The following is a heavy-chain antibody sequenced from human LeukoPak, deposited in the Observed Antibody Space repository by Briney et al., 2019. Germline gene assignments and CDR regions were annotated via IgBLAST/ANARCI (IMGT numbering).Heavy chain of an antibody. CDR3: ARGPRADCTNGVCSPTYYFDY. D-gene: IGHD2-8*01. CDR1: GGSMSSYY. J-gene: IGHJ4*02. V-gene: IGHV4-4*07. CDR2: IYTSGST. Sequence: SETLSLTCTVSGGSMSSYYWSWIRQPAGKGLEWIGRIYTSGSTNYNPSLNSRVTMSLDTSKNQFSLKLSSVTAADTAVYYCARGPRADCTNGVCSPTYYFDYWGQGTLVTVSS.